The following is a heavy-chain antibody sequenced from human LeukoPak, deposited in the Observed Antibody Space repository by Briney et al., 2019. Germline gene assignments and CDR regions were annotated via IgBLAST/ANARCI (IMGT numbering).Heavy chain of an antibody. V-gene: IGHV3-64*01. CDR3: ARPVSSSWYWYFDY. CDR1: GFSFSNYG. CDR2: ISSNGGST. D-gene: IGHD6-13*01. Sequence: GGSLRLSCSASGFSFSNYGMHWVRQAPGKGLQYVSSISSNGGSTYYANSVKGRFTISRDNSKNTLYLQMDSLRPEDMAVYYCARPVSSSWYWYFDYWGQGTLVTVSS. J-gene: IGHJ4*02.